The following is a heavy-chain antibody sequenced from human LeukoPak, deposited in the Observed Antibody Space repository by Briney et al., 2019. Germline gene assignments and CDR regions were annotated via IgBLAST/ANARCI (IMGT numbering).Heavy chain of an antibody. CDR1: GFTFRNYG. D-gene: IGHD3/OR15-3a*01. J-gene: IGHJ6*03. V-gene: IGHV3-30*02. CDR3: VKGLDYHIDV. Sequence: PGGSLRLSCAASGFTFRNYGMHWVRQGPGKGLEWVAFIRYDGSEKYYADSVKGRFIISRDNSKNTLFLQMNSLRDEDTAVYYCVKGLDYHIDVWGKGTTVTISS. CDR2: IRYDGSEK.